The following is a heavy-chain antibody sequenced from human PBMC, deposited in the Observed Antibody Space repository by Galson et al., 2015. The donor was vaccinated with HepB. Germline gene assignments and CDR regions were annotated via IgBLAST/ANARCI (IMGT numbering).Heavy chain of an antibody. CDR1: GFTFRSYW. V-gene: IGHV3-74*01. Sequence: SLRLSCAASGFTFRSYWVHWVRQAPGKGLVWVSRINSDGSSTSYADSVKGRFTISRDNAENTLYLQMNSLRAEDTAVYYCARTNYDILTGYYDDFDYWGQGTLVTVSS. D-gene: IGHD3-9*01. CDR3: ARTNYDILTGYYDDFDY. CDR2: INSDGSST. J-gene: IGHJ4*02.